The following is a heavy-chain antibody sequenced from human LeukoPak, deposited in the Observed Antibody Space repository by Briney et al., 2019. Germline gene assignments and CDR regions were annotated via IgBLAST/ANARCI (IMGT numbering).Heavy chain of an antibody. D-gene: IGHD3-22*01. V-gene: IGHV3-48*02. J-gene: IGHJ4*02. CDR1: GFTVSTYN. Sequence: GGSRRLSCVASGFTVSTYNMNWVGQAPGKGLEWVSYLSSSSGTTHYVDSVKGRFTISSDNARNSLYIQMSSLRDEDTAVYYCVTTYKYDSSGCDPFDYWGQGTLVTVSS. CDR2: LSSSSGTT. CDR3: VTTYKYDSSGCDPFDY.